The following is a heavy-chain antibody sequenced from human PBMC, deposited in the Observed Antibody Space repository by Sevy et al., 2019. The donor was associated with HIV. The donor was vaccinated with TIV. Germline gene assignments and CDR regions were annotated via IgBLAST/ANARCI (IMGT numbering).Heavy chain of an antibody. Sequence: SETLSLTCTVSGGSIITYYWSWIRQAPGKGLEWIGDIYNSGRTTYNPSLKSRVTISIDPSKNHFFLKLRSVTAADTAVYYCARVGYNWNDVGYWGQGTLVTVSS. D-gene: IGHD1-20*01. V-gene: IGHV4-59*01. CDR3: ARVGYNWNDVGY. CDR1: GGSIITYY. CDR2: IYNSGRT. J-gene: IGHJ4*02.